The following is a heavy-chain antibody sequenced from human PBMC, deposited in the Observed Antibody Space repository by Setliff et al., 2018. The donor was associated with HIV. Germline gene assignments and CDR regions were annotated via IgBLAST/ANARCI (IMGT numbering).Heavy chain of an antibody. CDR2: LLPLFETT. CDR3: ARGQVVGYTYSGIEL. CDR1: GGTFSGSG. Sequence: SVKVSCKASGGTFSGSGINWVRQAPGQGFEWVGGLLPLFETTTYAQTFQGRVPITTDESTSTTYMELSSLRSDDTAVYYCARGQVVGYTYSGIELWGQGTLVTVSS. D-gene: IGHD5-18*01. V-gene: IGHV1-69*05. J-gene: IGHJ4*02.